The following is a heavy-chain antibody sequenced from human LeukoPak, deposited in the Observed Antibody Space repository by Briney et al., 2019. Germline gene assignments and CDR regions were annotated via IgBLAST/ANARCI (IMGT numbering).Heavy chain of an antibody. CDR1: GGSTRSGRHH. J-gene: IGHJ6*03. CDR2: LDESGRP. CDR3: ARDLGGYPFFMDV. D-gene: IGHD2-15*01. V-gene: IGHV4-39*07. Sequence: PSETLSLTCSVSGGSTRSGRHHWAWVRQPPGKGLEFIGSLDESGRPYYHAPLKSRLTISEDSSGKQFSLNLSSVTAADTAVYYCARDLGGYPFFMDVWGRGTTVIVSS.